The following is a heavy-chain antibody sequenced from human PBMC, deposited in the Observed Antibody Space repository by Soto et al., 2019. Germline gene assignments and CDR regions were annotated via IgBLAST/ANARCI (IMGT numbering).Heavy chain of an antibody. V-gene: IGHV3-23*01. CDR2: LSDRGGST. J-gene: IGHJ4*02. CDR1: GFTFRSHA. Sequence: EVQLLESGGGLVQPGGSLRLSCTASGFTFRSHAMTWVRQAPGKGLEWVSGLSDRGGSTYYADSVKGRFTISRDNSMNTLYLQMNTLRAEDTAVYYCAKVSSSWYAGFFDLWGQGTLVTVSS. D-gene: IGHD6-13*01. CDR3: AKVSSSWYAGFFDL.